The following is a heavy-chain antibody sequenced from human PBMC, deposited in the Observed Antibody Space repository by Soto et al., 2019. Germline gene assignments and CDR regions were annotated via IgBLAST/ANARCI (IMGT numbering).Heavy chain of an antibody. CDR1: GGSISSGDYY. D-gene: IGHD3-3*02. CDR3: ATGGGWLHNSYIRGLYFDY. Sequence: SETLSLTCTVSGGSISSGDYYWSWIRQPPGKSLEWIASISYTGSTTHNPSLKSRVTLSVDTSKNQFSLSLTSVTPADTAAYYCATGGGWLHNSYIRGLYFDYWGQGVLVTVSS. V-gene: IGHV4-61*08. J-gene: IGHJ4*02. CDR2: ISYTGST.